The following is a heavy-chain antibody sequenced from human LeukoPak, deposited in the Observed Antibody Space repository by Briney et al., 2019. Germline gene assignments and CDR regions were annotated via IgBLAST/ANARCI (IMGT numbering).Heavy chain of an antibody. D-gene: IGHD5-12*01. Sequence: GGSLRLSCAASGFTFSSYAMSWVRQAPGKGLEWVSAISGSGGSTYYADSVKGRFTISRDNAKNSLYLQMNSLRAEDTAVYYCARDGYDYHAFDIWGQGTMVTVSS. J-gene: IGHJ3*02. CDR1: GFTFSSYA. CDR3: ARDGYDYHAFDI. CDR2: ISGSGGST. V-gene: IGHV3-23*01.